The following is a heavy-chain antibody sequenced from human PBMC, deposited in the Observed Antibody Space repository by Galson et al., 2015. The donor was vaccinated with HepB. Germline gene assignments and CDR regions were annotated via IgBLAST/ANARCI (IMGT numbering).Heavy chain of an antibody. J-gene: IGHJ3*02. Sequence: SLRLSCAASGFTFSSYWMHWVRQAPGKGLVWVSRINSDGSSTSYADSVKGRFTISRDNAKNTLYLQMNSLRAEDTAVYYCARDPRSWWELRRDAFDIWGQGTMVTVSS. CDR2: INSDGSST. D-gene: IGHD1-26*01. CDR3: ARDPRSWWELRRDAFDI. V-gene: IGHV3-74*01. CDR1: GFTFSSYW.